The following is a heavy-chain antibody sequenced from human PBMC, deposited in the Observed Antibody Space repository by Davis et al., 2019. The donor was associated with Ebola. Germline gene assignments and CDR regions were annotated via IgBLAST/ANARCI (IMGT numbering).Heavy chain of an antibody. V-gene: IGHV5-51*01. Sequence: GESLKISCKDSGNSFSSHWIGWVRQMPGKGLEWMGIISTGYSDTRYSPSFRGQVAISADKSIKTAFLQWSSLKASDTAMYYCTSLRRTITGMDDAFDVWGQGTMVSVSS. CDR1: GNSFSSHW. CDR3: TSLRRTITGMDDAFDV. J-gene: IGHJ3*01. CDR2: ISTGYSDT. D-gene: IGHD2-8*02.